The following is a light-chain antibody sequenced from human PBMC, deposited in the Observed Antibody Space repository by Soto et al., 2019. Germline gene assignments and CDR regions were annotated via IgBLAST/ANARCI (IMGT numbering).Light chain of an antibody. J-gene: IGKJ3*01. CDR3: QQYGSSFT. CDR2: DAS. V-gene: IGKV3-11*01. Sequence: EIVLTQSPGTLSLSPGERATLSCRASQSIRNFLAWYQQKPGQAPRLLIYDASNRASGIPPRFSGSGSGTDFTLAISGLEPEDLAVYYCQQYGSSFTFGPGTKVDIK. CDR1: QSIRNF.